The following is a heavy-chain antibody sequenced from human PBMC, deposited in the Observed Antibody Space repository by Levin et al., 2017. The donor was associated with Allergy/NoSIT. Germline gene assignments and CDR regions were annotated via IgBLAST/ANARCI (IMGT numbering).Heavy chain of an antibody. V-gene: IGHV3-73*01. Sequence: GGSLRLSCAASGFRFSGSGMSWVRQASGKGLEWVGRIRSKADSYATTYAASVKGRFTMSRDDSTNTAYLQMNSLETEDTAVYYCVTHAVGATMVRSYYWGQGSLVTVSS. J-gene: IGHJ4*02. CDR2: IRSKADSYAT. D-gene: IGHD3-10*01. CDR1: GFRFSGSG. CDR3: VTHAVGATMVRSYY.